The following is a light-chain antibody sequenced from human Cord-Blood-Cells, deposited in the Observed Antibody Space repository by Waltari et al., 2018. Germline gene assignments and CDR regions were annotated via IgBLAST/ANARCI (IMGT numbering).Light chain of an antibody. J-gene: IGKJ1*01. CDR1: QSISSW. Sequence: DIQMTQSPSTLSASVGDRVTITCRASQSISSWLAWYQQKPGKAPKLLIYKASSLESGVPSRFSGSGSGTEFTLTISSVQPDDFETYYCQQYNSYSWTFGQGTKVEIK. V-gene: IGKV1-5*03. CDR2: KAS. CDR3: QQYNSYSWT.